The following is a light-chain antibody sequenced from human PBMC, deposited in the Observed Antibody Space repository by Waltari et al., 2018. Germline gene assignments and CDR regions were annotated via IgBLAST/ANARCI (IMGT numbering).Light chain of an antibody. V-gene: IGLV2-8*01. CDR3: SSYAGSNNFFYV. Sequence: QSALTQPPSASGSPGQSVTISCTGTSSDVGGYNYVSWYQQHPGQAPKLMIYEVSKRPPRVPDRFSGSKSGNTASLTVSGLQAEDEADYYCSSYAGSNNFFYVFGTGTKVTVL. J-gene: IGLJ1*01. CDR1: SSDVGGYNY. CDR2: EVS.